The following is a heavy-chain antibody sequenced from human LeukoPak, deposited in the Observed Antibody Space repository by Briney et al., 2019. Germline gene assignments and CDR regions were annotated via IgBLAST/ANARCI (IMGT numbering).Heavy chain of an antibody. D-gene: IGHD6-19*01. CDR3: ARDPTNTSGRYAYFDY. CDR1: GFPSTHHG. J-gene: IGHJ4*02. V-gene: IGHV1-18*01. Sequence: GASVKVSCKASGFPSTHHGITWVRQAPGQGLEWMGWISGYNGDTNYAQKFQGRVTLTTDTSTSTAYMELRSLRSDDTAVYYCARDPTNTSGRYAYFDYWGQGTLVTVSS. CDR2: ISGYNGDT.